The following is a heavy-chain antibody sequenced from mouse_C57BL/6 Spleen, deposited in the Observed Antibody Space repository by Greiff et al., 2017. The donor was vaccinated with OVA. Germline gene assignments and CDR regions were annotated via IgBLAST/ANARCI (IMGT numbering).Heavy chain of an antibody. D-gene: IGHD2-2*01. CDR1: GYTFTSYW. J-gene: IGHJ2*01. V-gene: IGHV1-69*01. CDR3: ARMVTNYFDY. Sequence: QVHVKQPGAELVMPGASVKLSCKASGYTFTSYWMHWVKQRPGQGLEWIGEIDPSDSYTNYNQKFKGKSTLTVDKSSSTAYMQLSSLTSEDSAVYYCARMVTNYFDYWGQGTTLTVSS. CDR2: IDPSDSYT.